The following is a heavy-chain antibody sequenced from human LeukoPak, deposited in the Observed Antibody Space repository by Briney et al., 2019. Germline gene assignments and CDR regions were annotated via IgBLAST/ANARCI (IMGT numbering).Heavy chain of an antibody. CDR1: GYIFTGYY. CDR3: AREPPMVRGVIIPYYYMDV. J-gene: IGHJ6*03. V-gene: IGHV1-2*02. CDR2: TNPNSGDT. D-gene: IGHD3-10*01. Sequence: GASVKVSCKASGYIFTGYYMHWVRQAPGQGLEWMGWTNPNSGDTKYAQKFQGRVTMTRDTSISTTYMQLSRLTSDDTAVYYCAREPPMVRGVIIPYYYMDVWGKGTTVT.